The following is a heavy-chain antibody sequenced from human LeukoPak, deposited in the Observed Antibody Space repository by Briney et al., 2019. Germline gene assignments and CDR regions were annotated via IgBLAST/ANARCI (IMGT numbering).Heavy chain of an antibody. V-gene: IGHV5-51*01. CDR1: GYSFTNYW. Sequence: GESLKISCKGSGYSFTNYWIAWVRQMPGKGLEWMGIIYPGDSDTRYSPSFQGQVTISADKSINTAYLQWSSLKASDTAMYYCVRREMTTEFFDYWGQGALVTVSS. D-gene: IGHD5-24*01. J-gene: IGHJ4*02. CDR2: IYPGDSDT. CDR3: VRREMTTEFFDY.